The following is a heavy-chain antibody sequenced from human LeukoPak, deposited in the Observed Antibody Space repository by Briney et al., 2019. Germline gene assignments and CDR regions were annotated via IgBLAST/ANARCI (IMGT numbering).Heavy chain of an antibody. D-gene: IGHD1-20*01. V-gene: IGHV4-39*07. CDR3: ARITGTTSPIDY. Sequence: SETLSLTCTVSGGSISNSNYYWGWIRQPPGKGLEWIGSIYYIGSTYYNPSLKSRVTISVDTSKNQFSLKLSSVTAADTAVYYCARITGTTSPIDYWGQGTLVTVSS. CDR2: IYYIGST. J-gene: IGHJ4*02. CDR1: GGSISNSNYY.